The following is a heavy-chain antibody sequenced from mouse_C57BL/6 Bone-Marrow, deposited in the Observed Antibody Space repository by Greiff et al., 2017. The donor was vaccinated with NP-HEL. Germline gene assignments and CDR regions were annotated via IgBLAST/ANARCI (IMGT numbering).Heavy chain of an antibody. CDR3: ASRLRRPLDY. J-gene: IGHJ2*01. CDR2: IYPGSGNT. Sequence: QVQLQQSGPELVKPGASVKISCKASGYSFTSYYIHWVKQRPGQGLEWIGWIYPGSGNTKYNEKFKGKATLTADTSSSTAYMQLSSLTSEDSAVYYCASRLRRPLDYWGQGTTLTVSS. CDR1: GYSFTSYY. V-gene: IGHV1-66*01. D-gene: IGHD2-12*01.